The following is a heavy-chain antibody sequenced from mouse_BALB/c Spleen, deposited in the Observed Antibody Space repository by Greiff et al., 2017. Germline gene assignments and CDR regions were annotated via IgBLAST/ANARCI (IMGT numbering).Heavy chain of an antibody. CDR1: GYSITSDYA. CDR2: ISYSGST. J-gene: IGHJ4*01. CDR3: AVDLLPYYAMDY. D-gene: IGHD2-1*01. Sequence: EVQLQESGPGLVKPSQSLSLTCTVTGYSITSDYAWNWIRQFPGNKLEWMGYISYSGSTSYNPSLKSRISITRDTSKNQFFLQLNSVTTEDTATYYCAVDLLPYYAMDYWGQGTSVTVSS. V-gene: IGHV3-2*02.